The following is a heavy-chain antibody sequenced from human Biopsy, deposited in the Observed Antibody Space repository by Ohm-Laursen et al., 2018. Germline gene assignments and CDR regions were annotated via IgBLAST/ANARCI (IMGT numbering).Heavy chain of an antibody. CDR2: LYYNGFT. J-gene: IGHJ4*02. V-gene: IGHV4-59*08. Sequence: TLSLTCTVSGGSISSYYWSWIRQPPGKGLEWIGFLYYNGFTNSNPSLKSRVTISVDPFRNQFSLKLSAVTAADTAVYYCARHSRGNDAPLGYWGQGNLVTVSS. CDR3: ARHSRGNDAPLGY. D-gene: IGHD3-16*01. CDR1: GGSISSYY.